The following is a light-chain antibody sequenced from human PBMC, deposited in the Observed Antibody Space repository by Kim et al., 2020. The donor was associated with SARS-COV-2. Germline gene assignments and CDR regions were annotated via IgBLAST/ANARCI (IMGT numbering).Light chain of an antibody. CDR1: HSVSSSY. J-gene: IGKJ1*01. CDR2: GAS. V-gene: IGKV3-20*01. Sequence: SPGERATLSCGASHSVSSSYLACYQQKPGQAPRLLIYGASSRATGIPDRFSGSGSGTDFTLTISRLEPEDFAVYYCQQYGSSPWTFGQGTKVEIK. CDR3: QQYGSSPWT.